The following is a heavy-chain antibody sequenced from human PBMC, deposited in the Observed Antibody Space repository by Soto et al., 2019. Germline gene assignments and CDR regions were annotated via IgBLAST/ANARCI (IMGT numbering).Heavy chain of an antibody. J-gene: IGHJ4*02. CDR2: IRASTDST. CDR3: VRGGYTAYFDY. Sequence: EVQLMESGGGLAQPGGSLRLSCAASGLTFRIYAMTWVRQAPGKGLEWVSTIRASTDSTYYADSVKGRITISRDNSKNTVYLQMNSLEAEDTAIYFCVRGGYTAYFDYWGQGILVTVSS. CDR1: GLTFRIYA. V-gene: IGHV3-23*01. D-gene: IGHD5-18*01.